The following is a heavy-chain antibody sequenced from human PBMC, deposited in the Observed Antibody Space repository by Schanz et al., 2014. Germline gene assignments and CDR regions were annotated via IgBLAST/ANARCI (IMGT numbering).Heavy chain of an antibody. CDR2: IKQDESKR. Sequence: VQLVESEGGVVQPGGSLRLSCAASGFTFSTYWMSWVRQAPGKGLEWVANIKQDESKRSYVDSVKGRFTISRDNAKNSLYLQMNSLRAEDTAVYYCARDKGGYYPFDYWGQGTLVTVSS. V-gene: IGHV3-7*01. J-gene: IGHJ4*02. CDR3: ARDKGGYYPFDY. CDR1: GFTFSTYW. D-gene: IGHD3-3*01.